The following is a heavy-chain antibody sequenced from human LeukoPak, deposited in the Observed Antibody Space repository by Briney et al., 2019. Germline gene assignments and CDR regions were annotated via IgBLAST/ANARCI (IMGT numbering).Heavy chain of an antibody. J-gene: IGHJ6*03. CDR1: GFTFSSYA. CDR3: ARSGDYYDSSGYLLGYHYYMDV. CDR2: ISGSGGST. D-gene: IGHD3-22*01. Sequence: PGGSLRLSCAASGFTFSSYAMSWVRQAPGKGLEWVSAISGSGGSTYYADSVKGRFTISRDNSKNTLYLQMNSLRAEDTAVYYCARSGDYYDSSGYLLGYHYYMDVWGKGTTVTVSS. V-gene: IGHV3-23*01.